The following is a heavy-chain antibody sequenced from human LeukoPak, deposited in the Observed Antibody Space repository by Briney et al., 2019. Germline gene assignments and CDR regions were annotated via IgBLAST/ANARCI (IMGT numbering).Heavy chain of an antibody. D-gene: IGHD3-10*01. J-gene: IGHJ4*02. CDR3: ASLWFGEVDY. Sequence: GGSLRLSCAASGFTFSSYAMSWVRQAPGKGLEWVAFIRYDGSNKYYADSVKGRFTISRDNSKNTLYLQMNSLRAEDTAVYYCASLWFGEVDYWGQGTLVTVSS. CDR2: IRYDGSNK. CDR1: GFTFSSYA. V-gene: IGHV3-30*02.